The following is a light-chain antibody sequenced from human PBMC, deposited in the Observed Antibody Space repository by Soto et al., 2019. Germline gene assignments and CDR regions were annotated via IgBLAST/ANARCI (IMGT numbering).Light chain of an antibody. CDR1: QTVDTNY. J-gene: IGKJ1*01. CDR2: GAS. V-gene: IGKV3-20*01. Sequence: EIVFTQSPCTLSLSPGERARLSCRASQTVDTNYLAWYQQIPGQAPRLLIYGASTRATGIPDRFSGSGSGTDFTLTISRLEPEDFAVYYCQQYGSSGTFGQGTKVDIK. CDR3: QQYGSSGT.